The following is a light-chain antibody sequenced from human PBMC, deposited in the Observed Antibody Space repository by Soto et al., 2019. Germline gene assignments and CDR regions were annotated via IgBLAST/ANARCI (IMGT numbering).Light chain of an antibody. V-gene: IGLV1-44*01. Sequence: QSVLTQPPSASGTPGQRVTISCSVCRSHIGSNPVNWYQQLPGTAPKLLIDSNNQRPSGVPDRFSGSRSGTSASLAISGLQSEDEADYYCAAWDDSLYGRVFGTGTQLTV. CDR2: SNN. CDR1: RSHIGSNP. J-gene: IGLJ1*01. CDR3: AAWDDSLYGRV.